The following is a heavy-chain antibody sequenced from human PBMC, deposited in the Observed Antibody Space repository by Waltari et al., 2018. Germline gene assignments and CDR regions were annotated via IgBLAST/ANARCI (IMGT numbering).Heavy chain of an antibody. Sequence: EVQLVESGGGLVKPGGSLRLSCAASRFTFSSYGIHWVSQAPGKGLEWVSSISSSSSYIYYADSVKGRFTISRDNAKNSLYLQMNSLRAEDTAVYYCARGVGATTGFDYWGQGTLVTVSS. CDR1: RFTFSSYG. CDR3: ARGVGATTGFDY. D-gene: IGHD1-26*01. V-gene: IGHV3-21*01. J-gene: IGHJ4*02. CDR2: ISSSSSYI.